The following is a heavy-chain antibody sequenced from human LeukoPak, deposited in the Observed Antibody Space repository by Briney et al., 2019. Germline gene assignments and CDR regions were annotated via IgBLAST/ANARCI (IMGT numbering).Heavy chain of an antibody. Sequence: GGSLRLSCAASGLTFSDYYMSWIRQAPGKGLEWVSYISSSGSTIYYADSVKGRFTISRDNAKNSLYLQMNSLRAEDTAVYYCAREVGATHYYYYYYMDVWGKGTTVTVSS. J-gene: IGHJ6*03. CDR2: ISSSGSTI. CDR3: AREVGATHYYYYYYMDV. CDR1: GLTFSDYY. V-gene: IGHV3-11*04. D-gene: IGHD1-26*01.